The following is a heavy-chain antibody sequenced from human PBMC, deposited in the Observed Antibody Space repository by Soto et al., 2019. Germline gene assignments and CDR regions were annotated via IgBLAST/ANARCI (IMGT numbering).Heavy chain of an antibody. CDR2: ISSSSSYI. CDR3: ARAGGFYYFDY. D-gene: IGHD3-10*01. V-gene: IGHV3-21*01. CDR1: GFTFSSYS. Sequence: GESLKISCAASGFTFSSYSMNWVRQAPGKGLEWVSSISSSSSYIYYADSVKGRFTISRDNAKNSLYLQMNSLRAEDTAVYYCARAGGFYYFDYWGQGTLVTVSS. J-gene: IGHJ4*02.